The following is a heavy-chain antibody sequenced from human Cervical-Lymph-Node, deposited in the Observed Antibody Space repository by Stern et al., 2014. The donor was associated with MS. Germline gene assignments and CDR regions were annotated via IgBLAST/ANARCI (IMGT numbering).Heavy chain of an antibody. D-gene: IGHD3-10*01. CDR3: VKRGITEVRGVRLGDY. V-gene: IGHV3-30*18. J-gene: IGHJ4*02. CDR2: ISYDGSDT. Sequence: VQLVESGGGVVQPGRSLRLTCTVSGFTFSSYGMHWVRQAPGKGLEWAXVISYDGSDTYSAESVKGRFTISRDNYKNTLYLEMRRLRPEDTAVYYCVKRGITEVRGVRLGDYWGPGTLFIVSS. CDR1: GFTFSSYG.